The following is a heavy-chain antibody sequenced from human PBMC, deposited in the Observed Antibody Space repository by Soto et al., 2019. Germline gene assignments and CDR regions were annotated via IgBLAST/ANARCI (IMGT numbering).Heavy chain of an antibody. CDR2: IKEDGSVK. Sequence: EVQVVESGGGLVQPGGSLRLSCAAIGFSLRSDWMAWVHQIPGKGLEFVANIKEDGSVKNYVDSVKGRFSISRDNDKNSLYLQMNSLRAEDTAVYYCGTDRWGGAFDMWGQGTTVTVSS. CDR3: GTDRWGGAFDM. V-gene: IGHV3-7*01. CDR1: GFSLRSDW. J-gene: IGHJ3*02. D-gene: IGHD3-10*01.